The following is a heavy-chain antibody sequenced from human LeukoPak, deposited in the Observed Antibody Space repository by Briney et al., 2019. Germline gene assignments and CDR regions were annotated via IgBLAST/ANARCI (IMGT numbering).Heavy chain of an antibody. D-gene: IGHD3-22*01. CDR3: ARGFGRGYYDSSAEYFQH. CDR1: GYTFTSYA. V-gene: IGHV7-4-1*02. CDR2: INTNTGNP. Sequence: ASVKVSCKASGYTFTSYAMNWVRQAPGQGLEWMGWINTNTGNPTYAQGFTGRFVFSLDTSVSTAYLQISSLKAEDTAVYYCARGFGRGYYDSSAEYFQHWGQGTLVTVSS. J-gene: IGHJ1*01.